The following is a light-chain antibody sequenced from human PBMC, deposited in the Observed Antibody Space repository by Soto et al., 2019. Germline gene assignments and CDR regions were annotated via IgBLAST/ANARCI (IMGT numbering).Light chain of an antibody. J-gene: IGKJ1*01. CDR3: QRYNGYSVT. V-gene: IGKV1-5*01. CDR1: QNISEW. Sequence: DIQMTQSPSTLSASVGDRVTITCRASQNISEWLAWYQQKPRKAPKLLMYEASSLKSGVPSRFSGSGFGTEFSLTITSLQADDFATYYCQRYNGYSVTFGQGTMV. CDR2: EAS.